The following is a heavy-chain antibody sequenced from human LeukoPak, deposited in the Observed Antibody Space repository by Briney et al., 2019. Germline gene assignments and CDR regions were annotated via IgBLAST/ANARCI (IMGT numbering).Heavy chain of an antibody. CDR3: ARGRNDNGGMFFDS. V-gene: IGHV4-59*01. J-gene: IGHJ4*02. CDR2: ISYSGYT. CDR1: GDSIRSYY. D-gene: IGHD4-23*01. Sequence: KPSETLSLTCTVSGDSIRSYYWNWIRQAPGKGLEWVGFISYSGYTSYSPSLKSRVAISVDTAKSQFSLRLNSMTAADTAIYYCARGRNDNGGMFFDSWAQGNLVTVSS.